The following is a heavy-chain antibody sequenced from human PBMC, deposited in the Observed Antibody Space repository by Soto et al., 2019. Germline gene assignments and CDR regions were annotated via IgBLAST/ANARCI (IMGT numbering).Heavy chain of an antibody. V-gene: IGHV1-2*04. D-gene: IGHD6-13*01. CDR2: INPNSGGT. CDR3: ARVRIAAAVNDAFDI. J-gene: IGHJ3*02. CDR1: GYTFTGYY. Sequence: ASVKVSCKASGYTFTGYYMHWVRQAPGQGLEWMGWINPNSGGTNYAQKFQGWVTMTRDTSISTAYMELSRLRSDDTAVYYCARVRIAAAVNDAFDICGQGTMVTV.